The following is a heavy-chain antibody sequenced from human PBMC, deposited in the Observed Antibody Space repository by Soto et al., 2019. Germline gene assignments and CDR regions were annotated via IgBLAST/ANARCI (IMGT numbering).Heavy chain of an antibody. CDR2: ISWNSGSI. J-gene: IGHJ6*02. Sequence: SLRLSCAASGFTFDDYAMHWVRQAPGKGLEWVSGISWNSGSIGYADSVKGRFTISRDNAKNSLYLQMNSLRAEDTALYYCAKAPNLDYYYYGMDVWGQGTTVTVSS. V-gene: IGHV3-9*01. CDR1: GFTFDDYA. CDR3: AKAPNLDYYYYGMDV. D-gene: IGHD7-27*01.